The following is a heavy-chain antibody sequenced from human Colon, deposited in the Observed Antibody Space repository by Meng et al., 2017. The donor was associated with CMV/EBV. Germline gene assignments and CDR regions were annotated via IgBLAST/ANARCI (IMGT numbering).Heavy chain of an antibody. CDR1: GFSFSSYA. CDR3: AAITAATVTLYGMDV. D-gene: IGHD6-13*01. V-gene: IGHV3-23*03. CDR2: IHSAGNSP. J-gene: IGHJ6*02. Sequence: GESLKISCAASGFSFSSYAMNWVRQAPGKGLEWVSGIHSAGNSPIYAASVRGRFTISRDNPKNTLYLQMDSLRTEDTAVYYCAAITAATVTLYGMDVWGLGTTVTVSS.